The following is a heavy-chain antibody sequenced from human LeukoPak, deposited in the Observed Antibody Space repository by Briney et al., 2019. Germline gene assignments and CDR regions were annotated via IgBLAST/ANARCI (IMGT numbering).Heavy chain of an antibody. CDR2: IRYDGSNK. J-gene: IGHJ3*01. Sequence: GGSLRLSCAASGFTFSSYGMHWVRQAPGKGLEWVAFIRYDGSNKYYADSVKGRFTISRDNAKNSLYLQMNSLRVEDTAVYYCARMGSALEVGANAFDVWGPGTMVSVSA. V-gene: IGHV3-30*02. CDR1: GFTFSSYG. D-gene: IGHD2-15*01. CDR3: ARMGSALEVGANAFDV.